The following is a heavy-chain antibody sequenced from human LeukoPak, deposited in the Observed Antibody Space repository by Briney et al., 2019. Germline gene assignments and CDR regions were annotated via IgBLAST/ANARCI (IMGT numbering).Heavy chain of an antibody. Sequence: ASVTVSCKASGYTFTSYGISWVRQAPGQGLEWMGWISAYNGNTNYAQKLQGRVTMTTDTSTSTAYMELRSLRSDDTAVYYCARVIGDRTGYYYYGMDVWGQGTTVTVSS. CDR2: ISAYNGNT. CDR1: GYTFTSYG. V-gene: IGHV1-18*01. D-gene: IGHD3-16*02. CDR3: ARVIGDRTGYYYYGMDV. J-gene: IGHJ6*02.